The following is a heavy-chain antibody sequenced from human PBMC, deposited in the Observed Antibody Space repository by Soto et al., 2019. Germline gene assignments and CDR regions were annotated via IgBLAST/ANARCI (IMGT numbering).Heavy chain of an antibody. CDR2: IYYSGST. D-gene: IGHD3-10*01. CDR3: ARAAGDYYYYYYYMDV. Sequence: SETLSLTCTVSGGSISSYYWSWIRQPPGKGPEWIGYIYYSGSTNYNPSLKSRVTISVDTSKSQFSLKLSSVTAAGTAVYYCARAAGDYYYYYYYMDVWGKGTTVTVSS. V-gene: IGHV4-59*01. CDR1: GGSISSYY. J-gene: IGHJ6*03.